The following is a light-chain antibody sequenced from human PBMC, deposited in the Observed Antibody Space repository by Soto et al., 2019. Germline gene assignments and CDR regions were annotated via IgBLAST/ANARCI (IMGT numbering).Light chain of an antibody. J-gene: IGKJ1*01. Sequence: LTQSTGTLALSPGGRATLHCRDSQSVRKXYLALHHQKTGQAPRLLIYCASNRATCIPDRFSGSGSGTDFTITISRLGPEYGRVYWCQQYACSGTFGQRTKVDIK. CDR1: QSVRKXY. V-gene: IGKV3-20*01. CDR3: QQYACSGT. CDR2: CAS.